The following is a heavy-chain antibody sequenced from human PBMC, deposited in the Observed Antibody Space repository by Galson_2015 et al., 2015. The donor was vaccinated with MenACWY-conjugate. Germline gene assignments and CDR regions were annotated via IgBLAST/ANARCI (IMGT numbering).Heavy chain of an antibody. CDR2: INSDGSST. V-gene: IGHV3-74*01. Sequence: SLRLSCAASGFTFSSYWMHWVRHAPGKGLVWVSRINSDGSSTSYADSVKGRFTISRDNAKNTLYLQMNSLRAEDTAVYYCARDFGGSYRYYYYGMDVWGQGTTVTVSS. CDR3: ARDFGGSYRYYYYGMDV. D-gene: IGHD1-26*01. J-gene: IGHJ6*02. CDR1: GFTFSSYW.